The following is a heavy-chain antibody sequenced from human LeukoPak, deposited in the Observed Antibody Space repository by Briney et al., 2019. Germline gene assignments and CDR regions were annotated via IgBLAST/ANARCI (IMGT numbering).Heavy chain of an antibody. V-gene: IGHV3-9*01. CDR1: GFTFDDYA. CDR2: ISWNSGSI. J-gene: IGHJ6*02. D-gene: IGHD6-13*01. CDR3: AKDVSSTSYYYYGMDV. Sequence: GRSLRLSCAASGFTFDDYAMHWVRQAPGKGLEWVSGISWNSGSIGYADSVKGRFTISRDNAKNSLYLQMNSLRPEDTALYYCAKDVSSTSYYYYGMDVWGQGTTVTVSS.